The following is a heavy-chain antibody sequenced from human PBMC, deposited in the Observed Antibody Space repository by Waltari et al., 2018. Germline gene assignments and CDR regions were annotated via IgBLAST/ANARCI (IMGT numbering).Heavy chain of an antibody. J-gene: IGHJ2*01. Sequence: EVQLLESGGGLVQPGGSLRLSCAASGFTFSSYAMTWVRQAPGKGLEWVAGISGYGRTFYADSVKGRFTISRDNSKNTLFLQLDSLTAGDTALYYCAKALPTKTTYNWYFDVWGRGTLVAVSS. CDR2: ISGYGRT. V-gene: IGHV3-23*01. CDR3: AKALPTKTTYNWYFDV. CDR1: GFTFSSYA. D-gene: IGHD4-17*01.